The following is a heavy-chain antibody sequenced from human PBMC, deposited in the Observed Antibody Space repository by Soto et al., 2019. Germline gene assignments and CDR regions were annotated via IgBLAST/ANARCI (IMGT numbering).Heavy chain of an antibody. V-gene: IGHV4-61*01. D-gene: IGHD1-26*01. J-gene: IGHJ4*02. Sequence: QVQLQESGPGLVTPSETLSLTCTVSGASVTSSSYYWCWIRQPPGKGLEYIGYIYYSGYTNFSPSLQSRVAIAVDTPKNQCSLGLSSVTAADTAVYYCARGLRSGSSSFDYWGQGTLVTVSS. CDR1: GASVTSSSYY. CDR2: IYYSGYT. CDR3: ARGLRSGSSSFDY.